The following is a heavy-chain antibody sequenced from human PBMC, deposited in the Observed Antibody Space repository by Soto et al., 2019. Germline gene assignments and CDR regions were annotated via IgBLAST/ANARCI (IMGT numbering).Heavy chain of an antibody. J-gene: IGHJ5*02. V-gene: IGHV1-69*04. D-gene: IGHD3-10*01. CDR2: IIPILGIA. CDR1: GGTFSSYT. CDR3: ARDGGYGSGTNWFDP. Sequence: ASVKVSCKASGGTFSSYTISWVRQAPGQGLEWMGRIIPILGIANYAQKFQGRVTITADKSTSTAYMELSSLRSEDTAVYYCARDGGYGSGTNWFDPWGQGTLVTVSS.